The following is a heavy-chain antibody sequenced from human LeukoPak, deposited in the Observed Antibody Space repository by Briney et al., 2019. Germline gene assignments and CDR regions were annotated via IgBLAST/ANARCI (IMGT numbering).Heavy chain of an antibody. J-gene: IGHJ4*02. CDR3: ARGAYVLRFLEWLPYFDY. CDR2: IYYSGST. V-gene: IGHV4-59*01. CDR1: GGSISSYY. D-gene: IGHD3-3*01. Sequence: SETLSLTCTVSGGSISSYYWSWIRQPPGKGLEWTGYIYYSGSTNYNPSLKSRVTISVDTSKNQFSLKLSSVTAADTAVYYCARGAYVLRFLEWLPYFDYWGQGTLVTVSS.